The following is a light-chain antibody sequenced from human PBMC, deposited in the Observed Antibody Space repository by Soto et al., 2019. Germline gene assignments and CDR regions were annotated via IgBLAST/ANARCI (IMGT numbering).Light chain of an antibody. CDR1: QGVGNKY. V-gene: IGKV3-20*01. J-gene: IGKJ5*01. CDR3: QQYTNAHGIT. Sequence: EIALTQSPGTLSLSPGERATISCRASQGVGNKYLAWYQQRPGQAPSLLIYAASSRATGVPDRFSGSGSGTDFTLTISRLELEDFAAYYCQQYTNAHGITFGQGTRLEIK. CDR2: AAS.